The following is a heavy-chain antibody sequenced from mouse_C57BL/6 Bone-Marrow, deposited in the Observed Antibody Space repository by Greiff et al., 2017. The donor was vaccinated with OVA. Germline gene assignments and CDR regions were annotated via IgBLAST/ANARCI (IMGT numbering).Heavy chain of an antibody. D-gene: IGHD3-3*01. CDR3: ARDLGTYYFDY. V-gene: IGHV5-4*01. Sequence: EVHLVESGGGLVKPGGSLKLSCAASGFTFSSYAMSWVRQTPEKRLEWVATISDGGSYTYYPDNVKGRFTISRDNAKNNLYLQMSHLKSEDTAMYYCARDLGTYYFDYWGQGTTLTVSS. J-gene: IGHJ2*01. CDR2: ISDGGSYT. CDR1: GFTFSSYA.